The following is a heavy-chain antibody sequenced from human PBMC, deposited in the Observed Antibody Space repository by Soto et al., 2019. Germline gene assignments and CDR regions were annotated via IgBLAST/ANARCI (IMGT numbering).Heavy chain of an antibody. D-gene: IGHD6-13*01. J-gene: IGHJ4*02. CDR1: GFTFSSYS. CDR3: ALCWQQPYYFDY. V-gene: IGHV3-48*02. CDR2: ISSSSSTI. Sequence: GGSLRLSCAASGFTFSSYSMNWVRQAPGKGLEWVSYISSSSSTIYYADSVKGRFTISRDNAKNSLYLQMNSLRDEDTAVYYCALCWQQPYYFDYSGQGTLVTVSS.